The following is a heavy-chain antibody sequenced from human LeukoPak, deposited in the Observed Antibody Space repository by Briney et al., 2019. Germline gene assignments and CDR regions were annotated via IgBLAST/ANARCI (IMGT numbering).Heavy chain of an antibody. J-gene: IGHJ4*02. CDR1: GESISSSNW. CDR3: ANKVYCSTTSCYHAGY. CDR2: IYHSGTT. D-gene: IGHD2-2*01. V-gene: IGHV4-4*02. Sequence: SGTLSLTCAVSGESISSSNWWSWVRQAPGKGLEWIGEIYHSGTTNYNPSLKSRVTISFDTSKNQFSRNLRSVTAADTAVYYCANKVYCSTTSCYHAGYWGQGTLVTVSS.